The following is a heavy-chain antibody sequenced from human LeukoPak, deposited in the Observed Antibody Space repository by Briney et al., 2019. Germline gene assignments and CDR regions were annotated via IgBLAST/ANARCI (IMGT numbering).Heavy chain of an antibody. J-gene: IGHJ5*02. Sequence: PSQTLSLTCTVSGGSISSGGYYWSWIRQQPGKGLEWIGYIYYSGSTYYNPSLKSRVTISVDTSKNQFSLKLSSVTAADTAVYYCAMITMVRGVGFWFDPWGQGTLVTVSS. CDR2: IYYSGST. CDR3: AMITMVRGVGFWFDP. CDR1: GGSISSGGYY. V-gene: IGHV4-31*03. D-gene: IGHD3-10*01.